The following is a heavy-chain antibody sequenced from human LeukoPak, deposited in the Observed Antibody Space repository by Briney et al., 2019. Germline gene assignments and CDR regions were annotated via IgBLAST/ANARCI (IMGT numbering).Heavy chain of an antibody. D-gene: IGHD3-3*01. V-gene: IGHV3-15*01. Sequence: GGSLRLSCAAYGFTFSNAWISWVRQAPGKGLEWVGRIYSKTDGGTTDYAAPVKGRFTISRDDSKNTLYLQMNSLKTEDTAVYYCTTGFFGVVNDAFDIWGQGTMVTVSS. J-gene: IGHJ3*02. CDR1: GFTFSNAW. CDR2: IYSKTDGGTT. CDR3: TTGFFGVVNDAFDI.